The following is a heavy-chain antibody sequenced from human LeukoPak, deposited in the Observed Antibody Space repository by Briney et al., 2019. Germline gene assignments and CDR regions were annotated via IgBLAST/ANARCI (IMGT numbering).Heavy chain of an antibody. D-gene: IGHD4-23*01. CDR3: ARGPIRDYGGNSGDY. J-gene: IGHJ4*02. V-gene: IGHV3-64*01. Sequence: GGSLRLSCAASGFTFSSYAMHWVHQAPGKGLEYVSAISSNGGSTYYANSVKGRFTISRDNSKNTLYLQMGSLRAEDMAVYYCARGPIRDYGGNSGDYWGQGTLVTVSS. CDR1: GFTFSSYA. CDR2: ISSNGGST.